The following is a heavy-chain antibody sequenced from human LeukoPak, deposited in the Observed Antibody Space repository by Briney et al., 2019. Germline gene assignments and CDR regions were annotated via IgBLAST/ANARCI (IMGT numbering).Heavy chain of an antibody. CDR2: IVVGSGNT. CDR1: GFTFTSSA. J-gene: IGHJ4*02. CDR3: AAGAFGSGYYPIDY. V-gene: IGHV1-58*02. D-gene: IGHD3-22*01. Sequence: TSVKVSCKASGFTFTSSAMQWVRQARGQRLEWIGWIVVGSGNTNYAQKFQERVTITGDMSTSTAYMELSSLRSEDTAVYYCAAGAFGSGYYPIDYWGQGTLVTVSS.